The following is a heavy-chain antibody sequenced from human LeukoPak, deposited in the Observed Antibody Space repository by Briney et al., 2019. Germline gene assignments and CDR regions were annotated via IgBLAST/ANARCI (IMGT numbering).Heavy chain of an antibody. Sequence: GGSLRLSCAASGFTFSSYAMSWVRQPPGKGLEWVSAISGSGGSTYYADSVKGWFTISRDNSKNSLYLQMNSLRAEDTAVYYCAKTPPNCSGGSCYEDYWGQGTLVTVSS. CDR2: ISGSGGST. D-gene: IGHD2-15*01. V-gene: IGHV3-23*01. CDR1: GFTFSSYA. J-gene: IGHJ4*02. CDR3: AKTPPNCSGGSCYEDY.